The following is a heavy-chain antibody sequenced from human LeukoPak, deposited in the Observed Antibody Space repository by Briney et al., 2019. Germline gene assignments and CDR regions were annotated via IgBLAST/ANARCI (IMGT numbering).Heavy chain of an antibody. J-gene: IGHJ5*02. CDR3: ARDPTTYYYDSSGYYSVGWFDP. D-gene: IGHD3-22*01. V-gene: IGHV1-2*02. CDR1: GYTITGYY. CDR2: INPNSGGT. Sequence: GASVKVSCKASGYTITGYYMHWVRQAPGQGLEWMGWINPNSGGTNYAQKFQGRVTMTRDTSISTAYMELSRLRSDDTAVYYCARDPTTYYYDSSGYYSVGWFDPWGQGTLVTVSS.